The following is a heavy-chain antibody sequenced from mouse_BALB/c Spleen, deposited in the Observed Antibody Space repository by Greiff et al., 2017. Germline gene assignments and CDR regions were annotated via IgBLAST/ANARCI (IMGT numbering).Heavy chain of an antibody. CDR1: GFTFSSYA. V-gene: IGHV5-12-1*01. Sequence: EVHLVESGGGLVKPGGSLKLSCAASGFTFSSYAMSWVRQSPEKRLEWVAYISSGGGSTYYPDTVKGRFTISRDNAKNTLYLQMSSLKSEDTAMYYCASHYYGSSWFAYWGQGTLVTVSA. D-gene: IGHD1-1*01. CDR2: ISSGGGST. J-gene: IGHJ3*01. CDR3: ASHYYGSSWFAY.